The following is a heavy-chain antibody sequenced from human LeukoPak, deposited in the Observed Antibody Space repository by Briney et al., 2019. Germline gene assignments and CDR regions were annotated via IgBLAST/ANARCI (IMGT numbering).Heavy chain of an antibody. V-gene: IGHV1-2*06. J-gene: IGHJ5*02. CDR1: GYTFTGYY. CDR3: ASGECSSTSCYTGMS. CDR2: INPNSGGT. D-gene: IGHD2-2*02. Sequence: AASVKVSCKASGYTFTGYYMHWVRQAPGQGLEWMGRINPNSGGTNYAQKFQGRVTMTRDTSISTAYMELSRLRSDDTAVYYCASGECSSTSCYTGMSWGQGTLVTVSS.